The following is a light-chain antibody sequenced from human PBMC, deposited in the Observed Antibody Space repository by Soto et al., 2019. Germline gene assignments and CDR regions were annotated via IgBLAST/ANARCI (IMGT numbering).Light chain of an antibody. J-gene: IGKJ1*01. CDR1: QSVSSY. Sequence: ETVLTQSPATLSLSPGERATLSCRASQSVSSYLAWYQQKPGQAPRLVISDASTRATGRPARFSGSGSGTDFPLPISSLEPEDVAVYYCQQRSNWTGTFGQGTKVDIK. V-gene: IGKV3-11*01. CDR2: DAS. CDR3: QQRSNWTGT.